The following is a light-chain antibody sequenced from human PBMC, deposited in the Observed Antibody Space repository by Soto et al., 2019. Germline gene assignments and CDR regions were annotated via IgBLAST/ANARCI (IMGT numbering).Light chain of an antibody. CDR3: QKYESTPPLT. J-gene: IGKJ4*01. CDR1: QSVLYSSNNKNY. V-gene: IGKV4-1*01. CDR2: WAS. Sequence: DIVMTQSPDSLAVSLGERATINCKSSQSVLYSSNNKNYLAWYQQKPGQPPKLLIYWASTRESGVPDRFSGSGSGTAFTLTSSSLQAEDVAVYYCQKYESTPPLTFGGGTKVEIK.